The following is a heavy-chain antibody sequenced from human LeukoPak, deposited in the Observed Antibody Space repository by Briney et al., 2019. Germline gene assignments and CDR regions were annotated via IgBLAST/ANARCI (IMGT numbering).Heavy chain of an antibody. V-gene: IGHV3-43*02. Sequence: GGPMRLSCAACGFIFDDYAMLWVRQPPGKGLEWVSLISGDGRSTYYADSVKGRFTISRDNSKNSLYLQMNSLRSEDTALYYCTKGRKGCSSTNCYGNFDYWGQGTLVTVAS. CDR2: ISGDGRST. J-gene: IGHJ4*02. D-gene: IGHD2-2*01. CDR3: TKGRKGCSSTNCYGNFDY. CDR1: GFIFDDYA.